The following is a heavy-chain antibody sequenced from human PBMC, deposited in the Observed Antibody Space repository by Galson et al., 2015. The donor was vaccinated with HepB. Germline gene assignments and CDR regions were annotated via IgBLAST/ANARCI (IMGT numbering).Heavy chain of an antibody. Sequence: SLRLSCAASGFTFYTYWMSWVRQAPGKGLEWVANIKQDGSAKYYVDSVKGRFTISRDNAKNSLYLQMNSLRAEDTAVYYCAREESGSYYDGNYWGQGTLVTVSS. CDR3: AREESGSYYDGNY. D-gene: IGHD1-26*01. V-gene: IGHV3-7*03. CDR2: IKQDGSAK. CDR1: GFTFYTYW. J-gene: IGHJ4*02.